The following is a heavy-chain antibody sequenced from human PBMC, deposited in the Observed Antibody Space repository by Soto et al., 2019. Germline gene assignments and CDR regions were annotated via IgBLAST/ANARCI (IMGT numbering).Heavy chain of an antibody. CDR1: GYTFIVYY. CDR2: INPNSGDT. V-gene: IGHV1-2*02. J-gene: IGHJ4*02. CDR3: ARARTNYYNTSDYDC. D-gene: IGHD3-22*01. Sequence: ASVKVSCKASGYTFIVYYMHCVRQAPVQGLEWLGWINPNSGDTNYAQKFQGRVTMTRDTSISTAYTELSRLRFDDTAVYYCARARTNYYNTSDYDCWGQGTLVTVSS.